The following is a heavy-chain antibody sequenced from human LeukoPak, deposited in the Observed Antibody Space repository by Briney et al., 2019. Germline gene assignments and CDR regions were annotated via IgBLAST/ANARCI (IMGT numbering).Heavy chain of an antibody. CDR1: GFTFSSYA. J-gene: IGHJ4*02. Sequence: PGGSLRLSCAASGFTFSSYAMSWVRQAPGKGLEWVSAISGSGGSTYYADSVKGRFTISRDNSKNTLYLQMNSLRAEDMAVYYCAKALSYYYDSSGYYESPSYHFDYWGQGTLVTVSS. V-gene: IGHV3-23*01. CDR3: AKALSYYYDSSGYYESPSYHFDY. CDR2: ISGSGGST. D-gene: IGHD3-22*01.